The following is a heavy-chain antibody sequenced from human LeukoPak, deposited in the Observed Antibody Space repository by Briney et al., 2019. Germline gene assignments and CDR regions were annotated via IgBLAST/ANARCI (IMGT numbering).Heavy chain of an antibody. D-gene: IGHD5-12*01. CDR1: GFTISNYW. J-gene: IGHJ5*02. Sequence: TGESLRLSCVGSGFTISNYWMHWVRQAPGTGLVWVSRIHPDGSITTYADSVKGRFTISRDNAKNTLYLQMNSLRAEDTAVYYCAPQQTYSPYNWFDPWGQGTLVTVSS. CDR3: APQQTYSPYNWFDP. CDR2: IHPDGSIT. V-gene: IGHV3-74*03.